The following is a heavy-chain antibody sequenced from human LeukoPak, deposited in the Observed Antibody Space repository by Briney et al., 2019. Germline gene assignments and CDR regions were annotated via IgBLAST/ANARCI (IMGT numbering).Heavy chain of an antibody. CDR2: ISYDGSNK. D-gene: IGHD3-22*01. J-gene: IGHJ4*02. V-gene: IGHV3-30*18. Sequence: GGSLRLSCAASGFTFSSYGMHWVRQAPGKGLEWVAVISYDGSNKYYADSVKGRFTISRDNSKNTLYLQMNGLRAEDTAVYYCAKDHSSGSLDYWGQGTLVTVSS. CDR1: GFTFSSYG. CDR3: AKDHSSGSLDY.